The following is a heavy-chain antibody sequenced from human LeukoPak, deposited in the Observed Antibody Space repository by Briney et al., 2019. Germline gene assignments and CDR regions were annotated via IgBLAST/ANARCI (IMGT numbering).Heavy chain of an antibody. D-gene: IGHD1-26*01. V-gene: IGHV3-21*01. CDR1: GFTLSSYS. Sequence: GGSLRLSCAASGFTLSSYSMNWVRQAQGKGMEWVSSISSSSSYIYYADSVKGRFNISRDNAKNSLYLQMNSLRAEDTAVYYCARDASGSQGYWGQGTLVTVSS. J-gene: IGHJ4*02. CDR3: ARDASGSQGY. CDR2: ISSSSSYI.